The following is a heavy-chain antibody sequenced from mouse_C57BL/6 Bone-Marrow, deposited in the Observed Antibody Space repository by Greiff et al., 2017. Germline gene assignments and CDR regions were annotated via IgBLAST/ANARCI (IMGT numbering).Heavy chain of an antibody. Sequence: QVQLQQSGAELVRPGTSVKVSCKASGYAFTNYLIEWVKQRPGQGLEWIGVINPGSGGTNYNEKFKGKATLTADKSSSTAYMQRSSLTSEDSAVYFCARLELRHWFAYWGQGTLVTVSA. V-gene: IGHV1-54*01. J-gene: IGHJ3*01. CDR3: ARLELRHWFAY. CDR2: INPGSGGT. CDR1: GYAFTNYL. D-gene: IGHD1-1*01.